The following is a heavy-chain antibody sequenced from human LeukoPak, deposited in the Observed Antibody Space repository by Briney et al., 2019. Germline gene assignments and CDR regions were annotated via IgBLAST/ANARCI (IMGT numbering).Heavy chain of an antibody. CDR1: GGSISSSSYY. D-gene: IGHD3-10*01. CDR2: IYYSGST. J-gene: IGHJ3*02. V-gene: IGHV4-39*01. Sequence: SETLSLTCTVSGGSISSSSYYWGWIRQPPGKGLEWIGSIYYSGSTYYNPSLKSRVTISVDTSKNQFSLKLSSVTAADTAVYYCARPMVRGVRIPFDIWGQGTMVTVSS. CDR3: ARPMVRGVRIPFDI.